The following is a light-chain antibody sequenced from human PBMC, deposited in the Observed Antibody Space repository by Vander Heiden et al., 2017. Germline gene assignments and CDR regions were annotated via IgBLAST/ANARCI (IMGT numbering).Light chain of an antibody. J-gene: IGKJ5*01. CDR3: QHFNSFPIT. CDR1: QGISSA. V-gene: IGKV1-13*02. Sequence: AIQLTQSPSSLSASVGDRVTITCRASQGISSALAWYHQKPGKAPKLLIYDASNLESGVPSRFSGSVSGTDFTLSISSLQPEDFATYYCQHFNSFPITFGQGTRLEI. CDR2: DAS.